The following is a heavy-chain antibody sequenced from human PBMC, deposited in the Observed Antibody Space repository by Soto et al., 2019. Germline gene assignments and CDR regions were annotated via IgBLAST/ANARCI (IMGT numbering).Heavy chain of an antibody. D-gene: IGHD1-20*01. CDR3: ARDGHNWNDLDS. CDR2: IKNDGSEK. Sequence: GGSLRLSCTASGFTSGSYWMNWVRQAPGKGLEWVAIIKNDGSEKYYVDSVKGRFTISRDNAKNSLYLQMNSLRVEDTALYYCARDGHNWNDLDSWAQRTPVTVSS. CDR1: GFTSGSYW. V-gene: IGHV3-7*01. J-gene: IGHJ5*01.